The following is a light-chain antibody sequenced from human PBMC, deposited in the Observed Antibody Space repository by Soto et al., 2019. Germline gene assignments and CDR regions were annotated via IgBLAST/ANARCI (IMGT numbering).Light chain of an antibody. V-gene: IGKV4-1*01. J-gene: IGKJ2*01. CDR3: QQYYSALYP. CDR2: WAS. Sequence: DIVMTQSPDSLAVSLGERATINCKSSQSVLYSSNNKNYLAWYQQKAGQPPKLLLYWASTRQSGVPVRFSGSGSGTDFTLTSSSLQAEDVGVYYCQQYYSALYPFGQGTKLEIK. CDR1: QSVLYSSNNKNY.